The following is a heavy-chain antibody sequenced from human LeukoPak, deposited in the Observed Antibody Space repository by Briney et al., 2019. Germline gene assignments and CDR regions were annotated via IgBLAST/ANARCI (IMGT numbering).Heavy chain of an antibody. D-gene: IGHD3-22*01. V-gene: IGHV4-39*07. J-gene: IGHJ4*02. CDR3: ARNYDSSGYTDY. CDR2: IYYSGTT. CDR1: GASIRSSTHY. Sequence: SETLSLTCSVSGASIRSSTHYWGWIRQPPGKGLEWMGNIYYSGTTYYNPSLKSRVTISVDTSKNQFSLKLSSVTAADTAVYYCARNYDSSGYTDYWGQGTLVTVSS.